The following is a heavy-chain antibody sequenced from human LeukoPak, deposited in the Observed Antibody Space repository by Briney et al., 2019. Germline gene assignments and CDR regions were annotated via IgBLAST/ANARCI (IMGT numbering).Heavy chain of an antibody. CDR2: IRYDGSNK. CDR3: AKVGSDTVTSYYYYYYMDV. CDR1: GFTFSSYG. J-gene: IGHJ6*03. V-gene: IGHV3-30*02. Sequence: GGSLRLSCAASGFTFSSYGMHWVRQAPGKGLEWVAFIRYDGSNKYYADSVKVRFPITRDNSKNTLYLQMNSLRAEDTAVYYCAKVGSDTVTSYYYYYYMDVWGKGTTVTVSS. D-gene: IGHD4-11*01.